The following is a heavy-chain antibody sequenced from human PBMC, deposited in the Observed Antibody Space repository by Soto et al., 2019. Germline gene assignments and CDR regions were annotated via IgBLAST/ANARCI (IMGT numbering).Heavy chain of an antibody. CDR2: ISSSGSTI. Sequence: GSLRLSCAASGFTFSDYYMSWIRQAPGKGLEWVSYISSSGSTIYYADSVKGRFTISRDNAKNSLYLQMNSLRAEDTAVYYCARDNSGRYYRPRAAFDICGQGPMVTVSS. D-gene: IGHD1-26*01. CDR3: ARDNSGRYYRPRAAFDI. V-gene: IGHV3-11*01. CDR1: GFTFSDYY. J-gene: IGHJ3*02.